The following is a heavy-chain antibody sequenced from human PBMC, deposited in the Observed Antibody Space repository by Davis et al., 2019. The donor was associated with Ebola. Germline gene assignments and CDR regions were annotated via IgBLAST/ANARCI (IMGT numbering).Heavy chain of an antibody. CDR1: DGSFSAYY. Sequence: PSETPSLTCAVYDGSFSAYYWSWIRQPPGKGLEWIGEINHSGSTNYNPSLLSRVTISVDTSKNQFSLRLSSVTAADTAVYYCARGRGGYITHNYYYAMDVWGQGTTVTVSS. V-gene: IGHV4-34*01. CDR3: ARGRGGYITHNYYYAMDV. CDR2: INHSGST. D-gene: IGHD5-12*01. J-gene: IGHJ6*02.